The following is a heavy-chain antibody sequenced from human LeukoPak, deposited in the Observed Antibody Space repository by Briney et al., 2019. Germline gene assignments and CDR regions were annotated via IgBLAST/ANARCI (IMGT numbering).Heavy chain of an antibody. CDR2: IWYDGSNK. Sequence: GRSLRLSCAASGFTFSSYDMHWVRQAPGKGLEWVAVIWYDGSNKYYADSVKGRFTISRDNSKNTLYLQMNSLRAEDTAVYYCARDFGPPSNGMDVWGQGTTVTVSS. J-gene: IGHJ6*02. V-gene: IGHV3-33*01. CDR3: ARDFGPPSNGMDV. CDR1: GFTFSSYD. D-gene: IGHD3-10*01.